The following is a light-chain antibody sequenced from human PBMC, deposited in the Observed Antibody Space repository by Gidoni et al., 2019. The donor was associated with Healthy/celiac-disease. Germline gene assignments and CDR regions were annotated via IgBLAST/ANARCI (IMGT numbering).Light chain of an antibody. CDR1: QSVSSY. CDR3: QQRSNWPPT. Sequence: EIVLTQSPATLSLSPGERATLSCRASQSVSSYLAWYQPKPGQAPRLLIYDASNRATGIPARFSGSGSGTDFTLTISSLEPEDFAVYYCQQRSNWPPTVGQGTRLEIK. CDR2: DAS. V-gene: IGKV3-11*01. J-gene: IGKJ5*01.